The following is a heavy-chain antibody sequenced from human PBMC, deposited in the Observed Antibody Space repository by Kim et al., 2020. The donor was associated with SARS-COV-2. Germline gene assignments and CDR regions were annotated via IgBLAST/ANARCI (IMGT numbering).Heavy chain of an antibody. CDR3: ARLYRGGSYFFDY. D-gene: IGHD1-26*01. V-gene: IGHV5-10-1*01. Sequence: YRPSFQGHVTISADKSISTAYLQWGSLEASDTAMYYCARLYRGGSYFFDYWGQGTLVTVSS. J-gene: IGHJ4*02.